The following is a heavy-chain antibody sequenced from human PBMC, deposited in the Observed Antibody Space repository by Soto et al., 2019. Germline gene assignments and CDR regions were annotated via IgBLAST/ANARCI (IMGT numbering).Heavy chain of an antibody. D-gene: IGHD6-13*01. Sequence: ASLRLSCAASGFTFSSNWMNWVRQAPGKGLECVATIKPDGSEQDYVESVKGRFTISRDNAKNSVHLQMYSLRAEDTAVYYCATVPWTAAASWGQGTLVTVS. CDR1: GFTFSSNW. CDR3: ATVPWTAAAS. CDR2: IKPDGSEQ. V-gene: IGHV3-7*01. J-gene: IGHJ5*02.